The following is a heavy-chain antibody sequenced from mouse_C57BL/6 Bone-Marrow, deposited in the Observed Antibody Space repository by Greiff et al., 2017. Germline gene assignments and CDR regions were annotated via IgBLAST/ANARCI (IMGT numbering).Heavy chain of an antibody. Sequence: VQLQQSGPELVKPGASVKISCKASGYSFTGYYMNWVKQSPEKSLEWIGEINPSTGGTTYNQKFKAKATLTVDKSSSTAYMQLKSLKSEDSAVYYCARNYSNYFDYWGQGTTLTVSS. CDR2: INPSTGGT. V-gene: IGHV1-42*01. CDR1: GYSFTGYY. J-gene: IGHJ2*01. D-gene: IGHD2-5*01. CDR3: ARNYSNYFDY.